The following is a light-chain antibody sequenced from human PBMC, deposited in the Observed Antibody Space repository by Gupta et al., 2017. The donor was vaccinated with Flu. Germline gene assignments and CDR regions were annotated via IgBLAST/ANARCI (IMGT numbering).Light chain of an antibody. V-gene: IGKV1-39*01. CDR1: QSISSY. CDR3: QQSYSNPLT. CDR2: AAS. Sequence: DIQMTQSPSSLSASVGDRVTITCRASQSISSYLNWYQQKPGKAPKLLIYAASSLQSGVPLRFSGSGSGTDFTRTISSLQTDEFATYDCQQSYSNPLTFGPGTKVDIK. J-gene: IGKJ3*01.